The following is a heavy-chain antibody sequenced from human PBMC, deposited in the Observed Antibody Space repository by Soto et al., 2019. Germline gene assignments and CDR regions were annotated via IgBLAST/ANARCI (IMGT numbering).Heavy chain of an antibody. CDR3: ARGPGSYYIGCYYYGMDV. CDR2: INHSGST. D-gene: IGHD3-10*01. V-gene: IGHV4-34*01. Sequence: SETLSLTCGVYGGYFHDDYWSWIRQPPGKGLEWIGEINHSGSTNYNPSLKSRVTISVDTSKNQFSLKLSSVTAADTAVYYCARGPGSYYIGCYYYGMDVWGQGTTVTVS. CDR1: GGYFHDDY. J-gene: IGHJ6*02.